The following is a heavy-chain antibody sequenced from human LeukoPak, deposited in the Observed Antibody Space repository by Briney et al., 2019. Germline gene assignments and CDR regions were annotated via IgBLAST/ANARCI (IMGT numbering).Heavy chain of an antibody. CDR2: IIPILGIA. CDR1: GYTFTSYD. D-gene: IGHD1-20*01. J-gene: IGHJ4*02. CDR3: ARDRATITGTTDLTDGGY. V-gene: IGHV1-69*04. Sequence: ASVKVSCKASGYTFTSYDINWVRQAPGQGLEWMGRIIPILGIANYAQKFQGRVTITADKSTSTAYMELSSLRSEDTAVYYCARDRATITGTTDLTDGGYWGQGTLVTVSS.